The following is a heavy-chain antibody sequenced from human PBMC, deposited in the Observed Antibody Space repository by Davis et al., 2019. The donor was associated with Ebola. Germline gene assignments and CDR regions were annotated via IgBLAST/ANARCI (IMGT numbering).Heavy chain of an antibody. CDR3: VKGGWDNLMVVAAVPLFDT. V-gene: IGHV3-53*01. Sequence: GESLKISCAASGFIVSSYYVSWVRQAPGKGLEWVSVIYSGGTTYYADSVKGRFTISRDDSKNTLYLQMNGLRPDDTAVYYCVKGGWDNLMVVAAVPLFDTWGQGTLITVSS. D-gene: IGHD2-15*01. CDR2: IYSGGTT. J-gene: IGHJ4*02. CDR1: GFIVSSYY.